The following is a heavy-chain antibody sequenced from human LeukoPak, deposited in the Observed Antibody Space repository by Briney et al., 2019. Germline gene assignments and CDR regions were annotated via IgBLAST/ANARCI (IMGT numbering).Heavy chain of an antibody. CDR3: AKGPYLILLVGYYFDY. Sequence: PGGSLRLSCAASGFTFSSYAMSWVRQAPGKGLEWVSGISGSGGSTYYADSVKGRFTISRDNSKNTLYLQMNSLRAEDTAVYYCAKGPYLILLVGYYFDYWGQGTLVTVSS. D-gene: IGHD1-26*01. CDR2: ISGSGGST. V-gene: IGHV3-23*01. J-gene: IGHJ4*02. CDR1: GFTFSSYA.